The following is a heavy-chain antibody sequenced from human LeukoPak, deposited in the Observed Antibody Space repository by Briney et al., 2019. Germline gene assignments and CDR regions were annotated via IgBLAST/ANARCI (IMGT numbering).Heavy chain of an antibody. J-gene: IGHJ4*02. V-gene: IGHV1-24*01. CDR3: ATSRYGSGWSDY. CDR1: GYTLTELS. CDR2: FDPEDGET. D-gene: IGHD6-19*01. Sequence: EASVKVSCKVSGYTLTELSMHWVRQAPGKGLEWMGGFDPEDGETIYARKFQGRVTMTEDTSTDTAYMELSSLRSEDTAVYYCATSRYGSGWSDYWGQGTLVTVSS.